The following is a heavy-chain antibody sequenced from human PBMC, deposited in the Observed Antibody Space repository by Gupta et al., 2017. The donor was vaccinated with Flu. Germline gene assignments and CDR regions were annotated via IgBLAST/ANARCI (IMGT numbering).Heavy chain of an antibody. CDR2: SSGSTK. J-gene: IGHJ4*02. D-gene: IGHD2-8*01. V-gene: IGHV3-48*03. CDR3: ARQLKRCRRGVCRNYVDF. Sequence: SSGSTKFYADSVKGRFTISRDNAKNSLYLQMSSLGAEDTAVYYCARQLKRCRRGVCRNYVDFWGQGTLVTVSS.